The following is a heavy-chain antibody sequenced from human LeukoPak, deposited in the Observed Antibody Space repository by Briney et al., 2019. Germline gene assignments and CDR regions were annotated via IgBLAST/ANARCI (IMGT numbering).Heavy chain of an antibody. CDR2: ISGSGGST. CDR3: AKRILEWLIPYYFDY. Sequence: GGSLRLSCAASGFTFSSYAMSWVRQAPGKGLEWVSAISGSGGSTYYADSVKGRFTISRDNSKNTLYLQMNSLRAEDTAVYYCAKRILEWLIPYYFDYWGQGTLVTVSS. D-gene: IGHD3-3*01. V-gene: IGHV3-23*01. CDR1: GFTFSSYA. J-gene: IGHJ4*02.